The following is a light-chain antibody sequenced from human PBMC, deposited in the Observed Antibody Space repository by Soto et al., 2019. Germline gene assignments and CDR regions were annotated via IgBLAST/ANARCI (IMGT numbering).Light chain of an antibody. CDR3: CSYAVSYPVI. Sequence: QSALTQPRSVSGSPGQSVTISCTGTSRDVGGYDYVSWYQQHPGKAPKLMIYDVTQRPSGVPDRFSGSKSGNTASLTISGLQAEDEADYDCCSYAVSYPVIFGGGTKLTVL. CDR2: DVT. V-gene: IGLV2-11*01. J-gene: IGLJ2*01. CDR1: SRDVGGYDY.